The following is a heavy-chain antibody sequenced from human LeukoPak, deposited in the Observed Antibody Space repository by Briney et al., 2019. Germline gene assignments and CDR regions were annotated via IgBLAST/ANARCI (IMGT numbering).Heavy chain of an antibody. V-gene: IGHV1-46*01. CDR2: INPSGGST. CDR1: GYTFTRYY. Sequence: GASVKVSCKASGYTFTRYYMNWVRRAPGQGLEWMGIINPSGGSTNYAQKFQGRVTMTRDTSTSTIYMEVSSLRSEDTAVYYCATSFRAVNWFDPWGQGTLVTVSS. CDR3: ATSFRAVNWFDP. D-gene: IGHD3-10*01. J-gene: IGHJ5*02.